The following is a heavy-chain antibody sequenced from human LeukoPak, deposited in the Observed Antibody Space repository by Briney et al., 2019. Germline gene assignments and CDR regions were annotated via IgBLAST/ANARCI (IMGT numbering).Heavy chain of an antibody. J-gene: IGHJ4*02. CDR2: INPNARDT. D-gene: IGHD2-15*01. CDR3: TREGRVGLLFDY. CDR1: GYTFTESY. Sequence: GASVKASCKPSGYTFTESYMHWVRQAPGQGLEWIGWINPNARDTTYAQGFHGRVTMTRDTSISTVYMELNSLKLDDTAVYYCTREGRVGLLFDYWGQVTLVTVSS. V-gene: IGHV1-2*02.